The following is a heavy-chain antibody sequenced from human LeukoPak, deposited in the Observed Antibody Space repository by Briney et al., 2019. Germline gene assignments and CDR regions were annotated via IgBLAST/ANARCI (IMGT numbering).Heavy chain of an antibody. Sequence: GASVKVSCKTYGFTFTSYAIHWVRQAPGQRLEWMAWISAGNGKTRYSQKFQARVTVTRDTSASTAFMELSSLTSEDTAVYYCARDAGYQLLWFWGQGTLVTVFS. CDR3: ARDAGYQLLWF. D-gene: IGHD2-2*01. J-gene: IGHJ4*02. CDR1: GFTFTSYA. CDR2: ISAGNGKT. V-gene: IGHV1-3*01.